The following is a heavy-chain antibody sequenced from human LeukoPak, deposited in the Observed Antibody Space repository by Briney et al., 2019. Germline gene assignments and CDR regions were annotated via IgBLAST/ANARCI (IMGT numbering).Heavy chain of an antibody. Sequence: GGTLRLSCATSGFSFSSYGMSWVRQAPGKGLEWVSSISGLSGRTYYADSVKGRVTISRDNSKNTLYLQMNSLRAEDTAVYYCAKDRYYYDSSGYWDYWGQGTLVTVSS. CDR2: ISGLSGRT. D-gene: IGHD3-22*01. CDR3: AKDRYYYDSSGYWDY. CDR1: GFSFSSYG. V-gene: IGHV3-23*01. J-gene: IGHJ4*02.